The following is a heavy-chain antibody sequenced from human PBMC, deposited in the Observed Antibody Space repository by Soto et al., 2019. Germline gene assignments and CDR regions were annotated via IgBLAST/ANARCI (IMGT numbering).Heavy chain of an antibody. J-gene: IGHJ4*02. Sequence: ASVKVSCKASGYTFTSYGISWVRQAPGQGLEWMGWISAYNGNTNYAQKVQGRVTMTTDTSTSTAYMELRSLRSDDTAVYYCAITSRIVGATFGLEWGRGSLVTVSS. V-gene: IGHV1-18*01. D-gene: IGHD1-26*01. CDR2: ISAYNGNT. CDR3: AITSRIVGATFGLE. CDR1: GYTFTSYG.